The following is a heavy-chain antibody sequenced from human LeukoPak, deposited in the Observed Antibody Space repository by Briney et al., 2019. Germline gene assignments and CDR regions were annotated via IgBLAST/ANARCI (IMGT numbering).Heavy chain of an antibody. J-gene: IGHJ4*02. V-gene: IGHV1-2*02. CDR1: GYTFTSYY. Sequence: ASVKVSCKASGYTFTSYYMYWVRQAPGQGLEWMGWINPNSGGTNYAQKFQGRVTMTRDTSISTAYMELSRLRSDDTAVYYCARARTTGTAGAFDYWGQGTLVTVSS. CDR3: ARARTTGTAGAFDY. D-gene: IGHD1-1*01. CDR2: INPNSGGT.